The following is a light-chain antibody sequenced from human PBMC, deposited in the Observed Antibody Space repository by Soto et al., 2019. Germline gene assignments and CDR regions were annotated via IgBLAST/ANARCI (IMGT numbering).Light chain of an antibody. CDR3: QQYNNWPVT. J-gene: IGKJ4*01. V-gene: IGKV3-15*01. Sequence: DIVMTQSPDTLSLSPGEIASLSCGASKLVGTSMAWYHQKPGQPPRLLIYGASTRAAGVPARFSGSGSGTEFTLTISSLQSEDSAVYYCQQYNNWPVTFGGGTKVDIK. CDR2: GAS. CDR1: KLVGTS.